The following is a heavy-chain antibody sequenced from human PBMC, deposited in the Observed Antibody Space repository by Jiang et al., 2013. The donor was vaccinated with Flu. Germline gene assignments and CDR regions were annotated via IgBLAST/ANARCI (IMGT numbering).Heavy chain of an antibody. CDR1: GFSLSTSGMC. CDR3: ARSPDYYDSSGYYDYFDY. CDR2: IDWDDDK. J-gene: IGHJ4*02. Sequence: KPTQTLTLTCTFSGFSLSTSGMCVSWIRQPPGKALEWLALIDWDDDKYYSTSLKTRLTISKDTSKNQVVLTMTNMDPVDTATYYCARSPDYYDSSGYYDYFDYWGQGTLVT. D-gene: IGHD3-22*01. V-gene: IGHV2-70*01.